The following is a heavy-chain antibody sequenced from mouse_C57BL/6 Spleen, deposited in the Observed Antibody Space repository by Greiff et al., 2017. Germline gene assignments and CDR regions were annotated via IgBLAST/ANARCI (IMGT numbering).Heavy chain of an antibody. Sequence: QVQLQQPGAELVKPGASVKLSCTASGYTFTSYWMHWVKQRPGQGLEWIGMIHPNSGSTNYNEKFKSKATLTVDKSSSTAYMQLSSLTSEDSAVYYCAREGGTAQATDYWGQGTTLTVSS. J-gene: IGHJ2*01. D-gene: IGHD3-2*02. CDR1: GYTFTSYW. CDR2: IHPNSGST. V-gene: IGHV1-64*01. CDR3: AREGGTAQATDY.